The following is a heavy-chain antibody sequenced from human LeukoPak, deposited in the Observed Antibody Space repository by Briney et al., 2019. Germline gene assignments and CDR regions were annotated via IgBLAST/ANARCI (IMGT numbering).Heavy chain of an antibody. J-gene: IGHJ6*02. CDR3: AREGYYDSSGYRPYYYYGMDV. Sequence: SVKVSCKASGGTFSSYAISWARQAPGQGLEWMGGIIPIFGTANYAQKFQGRVTITADESTSTAYMELSSLRSEDTAVYYCAREGYYDSSGYRPYYYYGMDVWGQGTTVTVSS. CDR2: IIPIFGTA. D-gene: IGHD3-22*01. V-gene: IGHV1-69*13. CDR1: GGTFSSYA.